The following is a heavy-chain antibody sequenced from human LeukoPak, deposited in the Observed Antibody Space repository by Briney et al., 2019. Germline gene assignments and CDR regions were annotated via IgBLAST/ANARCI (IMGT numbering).Heavy chain of an antibody. CDR2: INHSGST. D-gene: IGHD4-11*01. CDR3: ARGSGGKGAEYSNYHYYGMDV. J-gene: IGHJ6*02. CDR1: GLTFSSYA. Sequence: GSLRLSCAASGLTFSSYAMNWVRQPPGKGLEWIGEINHSGSTNYNPSLKSRVTISVDTSKNQFSLKLSSVTAADTAVYYCARGSGGKGAEYSNYHYYGMDVWGQGTTVTVSS. V-gene: IGHV4-34*01.